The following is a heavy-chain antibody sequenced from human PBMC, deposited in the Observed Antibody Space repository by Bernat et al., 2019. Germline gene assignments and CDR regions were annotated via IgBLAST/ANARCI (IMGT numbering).Heavy chain of an antibody. Sequence: QVQLVESGGGVVQPGRSLRLSCAASGFTFSSYAMHWVRQAPGKGLEWVAVISYDGSNKYYADSVKGRFTISRDNSKNTLYLQMNSLRAEDTAVYYCAEDMTDTVPSFDIWGQGTMVTVSS. V-gene: IGHV3-30-3*01. CDR2: ISYDGSNK. CDR3: AEDMTDTVPSFDI. D-gene: IGHD4-17*01. J-gene: IGHJ3*02. CDR1: GFTFSSYA.